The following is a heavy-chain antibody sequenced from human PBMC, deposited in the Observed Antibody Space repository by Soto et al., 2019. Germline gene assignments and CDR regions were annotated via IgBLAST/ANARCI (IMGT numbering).Heavy chain of an antibody. CDR2: IYTSGST. CDR1: GGSISSYY. V-gene: IGHV4-4*07. Sequence: QVQLQESGPGLVKPSETLSLTCTVSGGSISSYYWSWIRHPAGKGLEWIGRIYTSGSTNNNPSLKSRVTMSVDTSKNQCSLKLSSVTAADTAVYYCARARIAVARPFFDYWGQGTLVTVSS. CDR3: ARARIAVARPFFDY. D-gene: IGHD6-19*01. J-gene: IGHJ4*02.